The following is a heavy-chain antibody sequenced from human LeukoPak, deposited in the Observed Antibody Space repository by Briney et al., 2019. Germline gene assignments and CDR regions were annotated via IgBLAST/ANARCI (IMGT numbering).Heavy chain of an antibody. CDR1: GYTFTSYD. Sequence: ASVKVSCKASGYTFTSYDIGWVRQAPGQGLEWVAWISAYNSNKNSAEKFQGRVTMTIDTSTSTAYMELRSLKSDDTAVYYCVRHIKPAGPWDGMDVWGQGTTVIVSS. D-gene: IGHD1-26*01. CDR2: ISAYNSNK. J-gene: IGHJ6*02. V-gene: IGHV1-18*04. CDR3: VRHIKPAGPWDGMDV.